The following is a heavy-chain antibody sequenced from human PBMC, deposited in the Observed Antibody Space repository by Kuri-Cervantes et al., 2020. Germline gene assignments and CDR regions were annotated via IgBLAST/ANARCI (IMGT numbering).Heavy chain of an antibody. Sequence: GESLKISCAASGFTFSNAWMSWVRQAPGKGLEWVGRIKSKTDGGTTDYAAPVKGRFTISRDDSKNTLYLQMNSLKTEDTAVYYCTTDPDYRVNYYYYYGMDVWGQGTTVTVSS. CDR1: GFTFSNAW. CDR2: IKSKTDGGTT. D-gene: IGHD4-11*01. CDR3: TTDPDYRVNYYYYYGMDV. V-gene: IGHV3-15*01. J-gene: IGHJ6*02.